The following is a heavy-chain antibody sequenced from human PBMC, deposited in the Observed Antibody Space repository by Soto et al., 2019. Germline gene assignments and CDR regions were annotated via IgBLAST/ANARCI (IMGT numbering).Heavy chain of an antibody. CDR1: GYSFTGYY. CDR2: INPDSGAT. Sequence: HEHLVQSGAEVKRPGASLKVSCKASGYSFTGYYIHWVRQAPGQGLEWMGWINPDSGATNYAQNFQGRVTLTSDTSISTASMDLTSLTSDDTAVYYCARGDYGTGGYPFPYLDYWGQGTLVFVSS. D-gene: IGHD2-8*02. V-gene: IGHV1-2*02. J-gene: IGHJ4*02. CDR3: ARGDYGTGGYPFPYLDY.